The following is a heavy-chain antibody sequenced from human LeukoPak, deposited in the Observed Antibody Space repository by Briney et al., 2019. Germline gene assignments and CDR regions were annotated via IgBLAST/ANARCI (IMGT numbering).Heavy chain of an antibody. D-gene: IGHD6-13*01. Sequence: GGSLRLSCAASGFTFSNAWMSWVRQAPGKGLEWVGRIKSKTDGGTTDYAAPVKGRFTISRDDSKNTLYLQMNSLKTEDTAVYYCAKDMAAAGPDAFDIWGQGTMVTVSS. CDR2: IKSKTDGGTT. J-gene: IGHJ3*02. CDR3: AKDMAAAGPDAFDI. V-gene: IGHV3-15*01. CDR1: GFTFSNAW.